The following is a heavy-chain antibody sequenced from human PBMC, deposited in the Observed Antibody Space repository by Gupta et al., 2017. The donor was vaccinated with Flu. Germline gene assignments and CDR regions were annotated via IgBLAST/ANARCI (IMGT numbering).Heavy chain of an antibody. V-gene: IGHV4-61*02. D-gene: IGHD3-10*01. Sequence: QVQLQESGPGLVKPSQTLSPSCTVSGDSISSRSYYWNWIRQPAGKGLEWIGRIHSSGTTNYNPSLKSRVTMTADTSTNQLSLRLTSVTAANAAMYYCARDSPEYYGSGSYFDYWGHGILVTVSS. J-gene: IGHJ4*01. CDR2: IHSSGTT. CDR1: GDSISSRSYY. CDR3: ARDSPEYYGSGSYFDY.